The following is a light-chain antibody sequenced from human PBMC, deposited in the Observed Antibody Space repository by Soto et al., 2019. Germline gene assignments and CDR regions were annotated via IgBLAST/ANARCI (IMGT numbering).Light chain of an antibody. CDR2: GAA. V-gene: IGKV3-20*01. CDR1: QSVSSTY. J-gene: IGKJ2*01. Sequence: EIVLTQSPGTVSLSPGERATLSCRASQSVSSTYFAWYQQKPGQALRLLIYGAASRATGIPDRFSGSGSGTDFTLTISRLEPEDFAVYYCQQYGSSPPTFGQGTKLEIK. CDR3: QQYGSSPPT.